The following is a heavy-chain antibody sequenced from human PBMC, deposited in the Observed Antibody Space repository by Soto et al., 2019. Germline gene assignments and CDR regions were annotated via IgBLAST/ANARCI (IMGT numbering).Heavy chain of an antibody. J-gene: IGHJ6*02. CDR2: VYYTGDT. D-gene: IGHD5-12*01. Sequence: QVQVQQSGPGLVKPSETLSLTCTVSSGPSRSHNWGWIRQPPGRGLEWFGYVYYTGDTSYNPSLKSRVTISAATSTNHISLTLRSVTAADTAVYYCVRQGIDYLHGLVDVWGQGTTVSVSS. CDR3: VRQGIDYLHGLVDV. V-gene: IGHV4-59*08. CDR1: SGPSRSHN.